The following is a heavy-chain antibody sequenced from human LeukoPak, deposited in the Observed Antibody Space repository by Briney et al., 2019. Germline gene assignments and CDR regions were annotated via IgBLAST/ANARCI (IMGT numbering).Heavy chain of an antibody. CDR1: GYTFTTYD. J-gene: IGHJ4*02. D-gene: IGHD6-19*01. CDR3: ARVAGSIDY. Sequence: ASVKVSCKASGYTFTTYDINWVRQATGQGLEWMGWMNPNSGYTGYAQKFQGRVTITRDTSISTAYMELSSLRSEDTAVYYCARVAGSIDYWGQGTLVTISS. CDR2: MNPNSGYT. V-gene: IGHV1-8*03.